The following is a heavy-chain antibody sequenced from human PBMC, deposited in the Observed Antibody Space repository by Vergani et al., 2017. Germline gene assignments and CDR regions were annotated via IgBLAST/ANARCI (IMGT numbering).Heavy chain of an antibody. CDR3: ARASSGHGEPPGFGYFDL. V-gene: IGHV3-74*01. Sequence: EVQLVESGGGLVQPGGSLRLSCAASGFTFSSYWMHWVRQAPGKGLVWVSRINSDGSSTSYADSVKGRFTISRDNAKNTLYLQMNRLRAEDTAVYYCARASSGHGEPPGFGYFDLWGRGTLVTVSS. CDR1: GFTFSSYW. J-gene: IGHJ2*01. CDR2: INSDGSST. D-gene: IGHD1-14*01.